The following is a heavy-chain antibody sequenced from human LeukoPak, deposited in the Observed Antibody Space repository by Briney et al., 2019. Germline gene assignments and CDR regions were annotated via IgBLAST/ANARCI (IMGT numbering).Heavy chain of an antibody. J-gene: IGHJ3*02. CDR2: IIPILGIA. CDR3: ARDGYSGYDFGGAFDI. Sequence: ASVKVSCKASGGTFSSYAISWVRQAPGQGLEWMGRIIPILGIANYAQKFQGRVTITADKSTSTAYMELSSLRPEDTAVYYCARDGYSGYDFGGAFDIWGQGTMVTVSS. CDR1: GGTFSSYA. V-gene: IGHV1-69*04. D-gene: IGHD5-12*01.